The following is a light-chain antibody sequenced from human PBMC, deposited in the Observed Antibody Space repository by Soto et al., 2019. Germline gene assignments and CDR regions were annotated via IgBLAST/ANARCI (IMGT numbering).Light chain of an antibody. CDR2: AAS. V-gene: IGKV1-9*01. J-gene: IGKJ5*01. CDR1: QGISSY. Sequence: DIQLTRSPSFLSASVGDRVTITCRASQGISSYLAWYQQKPGKAPKLLIYAASTLQSGVPSRFSGSGSGTEFTLTISSLQPGDLATYYCQQLNSYPITFGQGTRLEIK. CDR3: QQLNSYPIT.